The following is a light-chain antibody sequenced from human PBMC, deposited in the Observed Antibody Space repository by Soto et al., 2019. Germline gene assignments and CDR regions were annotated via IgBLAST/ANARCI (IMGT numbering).Light chain of an antibody. CDR3: QEYNSYWT. CDR1: QSINNW. CDR2: KAS. V-gene: IGKV1-5*03. J-gene: IGKJ1*01. Sequence: DIQMTQSPSTLSASVGDRVTITCRASQSINNWLARYQQKPGKAPKLLIYKASSLESGVPSRFSGSGSGTEFTLTISSLQPDDFGSYYCQEYNSYWTFGQGTKVEIK.